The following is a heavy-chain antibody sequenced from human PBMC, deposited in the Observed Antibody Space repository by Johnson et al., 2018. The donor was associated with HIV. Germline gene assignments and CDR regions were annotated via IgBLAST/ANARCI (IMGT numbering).Heavy chain of an antibody. Sequence: ESGGGLVQPGGSLRLSCAASGFTFSSYDMHWVRQATGKGLEWVAAVGTAGDTFYPGSVKGRFTISREDAKNSLYLQMNSLSAGDTAVYYCAIGMYYNFWSGYGIRWDAFDIWGQGTMVTVSS. J-gene: IGHJ3*02. CDR1: GFTFSSYD. CDR2: VGTAGDT. V-gene: IGHV3-13*01. D-gene: IGHD3-3*01. CDR3: AIGMYYNFWSGYGIRWDAFDI.